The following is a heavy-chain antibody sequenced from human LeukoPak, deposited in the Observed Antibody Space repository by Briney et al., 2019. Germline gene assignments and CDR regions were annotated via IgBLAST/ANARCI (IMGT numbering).Heavy chain of an antibody. D-gene: IGHD3-3*01. CDR2: IYHSGST. CDR1: GGSISSYY. J-gene: IGHJ4*02. Sequence: SETLSLTCTVSGGSISSYYWSWIRQPPGKGLEWIGSIYHSGSTYYNPSLKSRVTISVDTSKNQFSLKLSSVTAADTAVYYCARKNYDFWSGYYEDYWGQGTLVTVSS. CDR3: ARKNYDFWSGYYEDY. V-gene: IGHV4-59*04.